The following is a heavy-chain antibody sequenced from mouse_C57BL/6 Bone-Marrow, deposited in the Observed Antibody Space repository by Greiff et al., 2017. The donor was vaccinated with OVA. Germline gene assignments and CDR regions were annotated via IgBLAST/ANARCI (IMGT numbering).Heavy chain of an antibody. CDR2: ISSGSSTI. V-gene: IGHV5-17*01. Sequence: EVHLVESGGGLVKPGGSLKLSCAASGFTFSDYGMHWVRQAPEKGLEWVAYISSGSSTIYYADTVKGRFTISRDNAKNTLFLQLPSLRSEDTARYYCEKNAGLGDWGQGTLVTVSA. CDR1: GFTFSDYG. J-gene: IGHJ3*02. CDR3: EKNAGLGD.